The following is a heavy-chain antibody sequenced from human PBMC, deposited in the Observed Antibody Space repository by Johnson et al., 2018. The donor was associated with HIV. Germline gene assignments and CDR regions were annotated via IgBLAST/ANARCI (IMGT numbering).Heavy chain of an antibody. CDR3: AINSGYDSHGAFDI. Sequence: QVLLVESGGGVVQPGRSLRLSCAASGFTFSSYAMHWVRQAPGKGLEWVAVISYDGSNKYYADSMKGRFTISRDNSKNTLYLQMNSLRAEDTAVYYCAINSGYDSHGAFDIWGQGTMVTVSS. D-gene: IGHD5-12*01. CDR2: ISYDGSNK. V-gene: IGHV3-30-3*01. J-gene: IGHJ3*02. CDR1: GFTFSSYA.